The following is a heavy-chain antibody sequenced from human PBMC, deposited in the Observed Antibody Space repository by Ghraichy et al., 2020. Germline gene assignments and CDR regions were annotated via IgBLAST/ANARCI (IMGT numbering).Heavy chain of an antibody. D-gene: IGHD5-18*01. CDR3: AREKTAMVPGYFDY. V-gene: IGHV3-33*01. CDR1: GFTFSSYG. J-gene: IGHJ4*02. CDR2: IWYDGSNK. Sequence: GALRLSCAASGFTFSSYGMHWVRQAPGKGLEWVAVIWYDGSNKYYADSVKGRFTISRDNSKNTLYLQMNSLRAEDTAVYYCAREKTAMVPGYFDYWGQGTLVTVSS.